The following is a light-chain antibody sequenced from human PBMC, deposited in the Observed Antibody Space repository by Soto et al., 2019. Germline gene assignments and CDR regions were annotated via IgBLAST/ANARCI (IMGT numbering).Light chain of an antibody. Sequence: EVVLTPSPVTLSLSPRERATLSCRASQSFRGLLAWYQQKPGQAPRLLIYDAYNRATGIPPRFSGSGSGTDFTLTISSLEPEDSAVYYCQQRHMWPITFGQGTRLEIK. CDR1: QSFRGL. J-gene: IGKJ5*01. CDR2: DAY. V-gene: IGKV3-11*01. CDR3: QQRHMWPIT.